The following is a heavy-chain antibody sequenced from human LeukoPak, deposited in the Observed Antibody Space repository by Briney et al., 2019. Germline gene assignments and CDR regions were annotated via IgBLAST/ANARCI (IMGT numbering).Heavy chain of an antibody. J-gene: IGHJ5*02. CDR2: MNPNSGNT. CDR1: GYTFTSYD. Sequence: VASVKVSCKASGYTFTSYDINWVRQATGQGLEWMGWMNPNSGNTGYAQKFQGRVTMTRNTSISTAYMELSSLRSEDTAVYYCARGYCSSTSCFLIRFDPWGQGTLVTVSS. V-gene: IGHV1-8*01. D-gene: IGHD2-2*01. CDR3: ARGYCSSTSCFLIRFDP.